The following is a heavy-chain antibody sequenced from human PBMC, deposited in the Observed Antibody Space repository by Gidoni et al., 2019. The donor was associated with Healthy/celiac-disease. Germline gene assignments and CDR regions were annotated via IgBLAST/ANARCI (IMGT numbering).Heavy chain of an antibody. CDR1: GGTFSSYA. D-gene: IGHD4-17*01. CDR3: ARVEWEYGDRPYYYYGMDV. CDR2: IIPIFGTA. J-gene: IGHJ6*02. Sequence: QVQLVQSGAEVKKPGSSVKVSCKASGGTFSSYAISWVRQAPGQGLEWMGGIIPIFGTANYAQKFQVRVTITADEFTSTAYMELSSLRSEDTAVYYCARVEWEYGDRPYYYYGMDVWGQGTTVTVSS. V-gene: IGHV1-69*01.